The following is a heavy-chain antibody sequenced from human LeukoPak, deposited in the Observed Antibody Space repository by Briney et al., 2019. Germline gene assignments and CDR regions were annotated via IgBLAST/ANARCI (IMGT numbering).Heavy chain of an antibody. D-gene: IGHD4-17*01. CDR1: GFTFSIYW. V-gene: IGHV3-7*01. CDR3: AVRYVDY. J-gene: IGHJ4*02. CDR2: INQDGSEK. Sequence: GGSLRLSCAASGFTFSIYWMTWVRQAPGKGLEWVANINQDGSEKYYVDSVKGRFTVSRDNAKNSLYLQMNSLRDEDTAVYYCAVRYVDYWGQGTLVTVSS.